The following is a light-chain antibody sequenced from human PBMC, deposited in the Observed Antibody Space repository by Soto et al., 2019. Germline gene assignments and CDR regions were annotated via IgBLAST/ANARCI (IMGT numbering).Light chain of an antibody. Sequence: EIVLTQSPATLSLSPGERATLSCRASQSVRSYLAWYQQKPGQAPRLLIYNASNRAAGIPARFSGSGSGTDFTLTISSLEPEDFAVYYCQQRSNWPLTFGGGTVVDIK. V-gene: IGKV3-11*01. CDR2: NAS. J-gene: IGKJ4*01. CDR1: QSVRSY. CDR3: QQRSNWPLT.